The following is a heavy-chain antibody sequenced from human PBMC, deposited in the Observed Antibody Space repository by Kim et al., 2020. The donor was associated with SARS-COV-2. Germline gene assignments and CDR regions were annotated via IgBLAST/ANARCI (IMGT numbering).Heavy chain of an antibody. D-gene: IGHD4-17*01. CDR3: ARVAYGGSDY. Sequence: RTNYHPSLKSRVTISVDTSKNQFALKLSSVTAADTAVYYCARVAYGGSDYWGQGTLVTVSS. J-gene: IGHJ4*02. CDR2: RT. V-gene: IGHV4-59*01.